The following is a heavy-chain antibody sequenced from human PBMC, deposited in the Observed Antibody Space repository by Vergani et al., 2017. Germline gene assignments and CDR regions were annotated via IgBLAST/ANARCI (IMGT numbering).Heavy chain of an antibody. Sequence: VQLVESGGGLVKPGGSLRLSCAASGFTFSSYSMNWVRQAPGKGLEWVSSISSSSSYIYYADSVKGRFTISRDNAKNSLYLQMNSLRAEDTAVYYCARAWGIAAAGGDYWGQGTLVTVSS. CDR2: ISSSSSYI. D-gene: IGHD6-13*01. J-gene: IGHJ4*02. CDR3: ARAWGIAAAGGDY. CDR1: GFTFSSYS. V-gene: IGHV3-21*01.